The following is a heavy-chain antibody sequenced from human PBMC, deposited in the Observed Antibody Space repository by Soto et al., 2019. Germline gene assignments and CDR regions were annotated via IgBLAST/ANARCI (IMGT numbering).Heavy chain of an antibody. CDR1: GFSLSTSGVG. J-gene: IGHJ5*02. D-gene: IGHD6-6*01. Sequence: QITLKESGPTLVKPTQTLTLTCTFSGFSLSTSGVGVGWIRQPPGKALEWLALIYWDDDKRYSPSLKSRLTITNDPPKYQVVLTITHMDPVHTAPYYCAHRFVRWFDPLGQGTLVPVSS. CDR2: IYWDDDK. V-gene: IGHV2-5*02. CDR3: AHRFVRWFDP.